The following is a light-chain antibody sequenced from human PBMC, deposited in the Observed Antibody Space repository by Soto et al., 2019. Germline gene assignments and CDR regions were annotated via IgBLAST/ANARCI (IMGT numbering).Light chain of an antibody. CDR3: AAWDDSLSVGL. Sequence: QSVLTQSPSMSGTPGQRLSISCSGSFSNIGRNYVFWYQQLPGAAPKLLIYKNDQRPSGVPDRFSGFKSGTSASLGISGLRSDDEADYYCAAWDDSLSVGLFGGGTQLTVL. CDR2: KND. J-gene: IGLJ2*01. CDR1: FSNIGRNY. V-gene: IGLV1-47*01.